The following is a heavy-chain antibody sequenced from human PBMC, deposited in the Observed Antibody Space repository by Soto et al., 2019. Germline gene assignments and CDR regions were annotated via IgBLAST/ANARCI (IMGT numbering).Heavy chain of an antibody. V-gene: IGHV3-21*01. CDR1: YG. CDR3: ARPASYYDSSGSTPSAY. J-gene: IGHJ1*01. CDR2: ISSSSSYI. D-gene: IGHD3-22*01. Sequence: YGGSGIRQTTGNWLEWVSAISSSSSYIYYADSVKGGFTISRDNSKNTLYLQMNSLRAEDTAVYYCARPASYYDSSGSTPSAYRGKRSLVPVSS.